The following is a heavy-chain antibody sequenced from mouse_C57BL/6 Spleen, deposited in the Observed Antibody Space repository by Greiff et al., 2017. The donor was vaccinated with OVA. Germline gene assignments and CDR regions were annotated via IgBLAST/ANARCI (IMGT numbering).Heavy chain of an antibody. CDR2: IDPSDSYT. Sequence: QVQLQQPGAELVRPGTSVKLSCKASGYTFTSYWMHWVKQRPGQGLEWIGVIDPSDSYTNYNQKFKGKATLTVDTSSSTAYMQLSSLTSEDSAVYYCARRVTTVVNYFDDWGQGTTLTVSS. V-gene: IGHV1-59*01. CDR3: ARRVTTVVNYFDD. D-gene: IGHD1-1*01. CDR1: GYTFTSYW. J-gene: IGHJ2*01.